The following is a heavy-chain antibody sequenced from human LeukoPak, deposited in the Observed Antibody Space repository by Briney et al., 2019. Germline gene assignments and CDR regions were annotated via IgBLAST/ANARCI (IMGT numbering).Heavy chain of an antibody. CDR1: GFTFSSYA. CDR3: AKDRSVADPGTYFDY. D-gene: IGHD1/OR15-1a*01. CDR2: ISGSGGST. J-gene: IGHJ4*02. V-gene: IGHV3-23*01. Sequence: GGSLRLSCAASGFTFSSYAMSWVRQAPGKGLEWVSAISGSGGSTYYADSVKGRFTISRDNSKDTLYLQMNSLRAEDTAAYYCAKDRSVADPGTYFDYWGQGTLVTVSS.